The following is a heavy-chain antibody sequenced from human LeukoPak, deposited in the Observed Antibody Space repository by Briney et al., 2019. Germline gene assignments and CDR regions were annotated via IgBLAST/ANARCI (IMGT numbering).Heavy chain of an antibody. D-gene: IGHD6-13*01. J-gene: IGHJ4*02. V-gene: IGHV1-18*01. CDR1: GYTFTSYG. CDR3: ATDIAAAGPNAFDY. Sequence: ASVKVSCKASGYTFTSYGISWVRQAPGQGLEWMGWISAYNCNTNYAQKLQGRVTMTTDTSTSTAYMELRSLRSDDTAVYYCATDIAAAGPNAFDYWGQGTLVTVSS. CDR2: ISAYNCNT.